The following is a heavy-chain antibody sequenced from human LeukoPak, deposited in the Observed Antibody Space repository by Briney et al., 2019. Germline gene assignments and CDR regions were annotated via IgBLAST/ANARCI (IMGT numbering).Heavy chain of an antibody. Sequence: GXXLRLSCATSGFTFSTYAIHWVRQAPGKGLEWVAVIWYDGSNEHYVDSVKGRFTISRDNSRKTLYLQMNSLRVEDTAVYYCAREVDCSGGRCYRGEFDYWGQGTLVTVSS. J-gene: IGHJ4*02. CDR3: AREVDCSGGRCYRGEFDY. V-gene: IGHV3-33*01. CDR2: IWYDGSNE. CDR1: GFTFSTYA. D-gene: IGHD2-15*01.